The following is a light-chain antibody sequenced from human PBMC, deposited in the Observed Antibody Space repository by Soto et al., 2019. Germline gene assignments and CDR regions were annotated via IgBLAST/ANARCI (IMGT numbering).Light chain of an antibody. CDR1: QSVSSSTS. CDR2: VAS. V-gene: IGKV3-20*01. Sequence: EIVLTQSPGTLSLSPGERATLSCRASQSVSSSTSLAWYQQKTGQAPRLLIYVASSRAVGVPDRFSGSGSGTDFTLTISRLEPEDFAVYYCQQYGDSPLTFGGGTKVE. CDR3: QQYGDSPLT. J-gene: IGKJ4*01.